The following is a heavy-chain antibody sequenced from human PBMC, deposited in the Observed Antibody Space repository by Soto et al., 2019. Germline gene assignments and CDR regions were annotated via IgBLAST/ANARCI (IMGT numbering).Heavy chain of an antibody. J-gene: IGHJ4*02. D-gene: IGHD2-2*01. CDR3: ARGRREAPLPPNPRYCSSTSCYQYYFDY. Sequence: ASVKLSCKDSGYTLTSYDINWVRQATGQGLEWMGWMNPNSGNTGYAQKFQGRVTMTRNTSISTAYMELSSLRSEDTAVYYCARGRREAPLPPNPRYCSSTSCYQYYFDYWGQGTLVTVSS. CDR1: GYTLTSYD. CDR2: MNPNSGNT. V-gene: IGHV1-8*01.